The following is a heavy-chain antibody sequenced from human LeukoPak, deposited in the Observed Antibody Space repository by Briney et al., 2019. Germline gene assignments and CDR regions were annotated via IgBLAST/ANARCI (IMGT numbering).Heavy chain of an antibody. J-gene: IGHJ4*02. D-gene: IGHD4-17*01. V-gene: IGHV3-33*01. CDR3: ARDSLDYGEDY. Sequence: GGSLRLSCAASGFTFSSYGMHWVRQAPGKGLEWVAVIWYDGSNKYYADSVKGRVTISRDNSKNTLYLQMNSLRAEDTAVYYCARDSLDYGEDYWGQGTLVTVSS. CDR1: GFTFSSYG. CDR2: IWYDGSNK.